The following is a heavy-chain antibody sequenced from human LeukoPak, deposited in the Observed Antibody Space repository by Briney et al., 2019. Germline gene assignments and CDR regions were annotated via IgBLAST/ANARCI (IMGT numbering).Heavy chain of an antibody. Sequence: SETLSLTCTVSGGSISSYYWSWIRQPPGEGLEWIGYIYYSGSTNYNPSLKSRVTISVDTSKNQFSLKLSSVTAADTAVYYCARRVVLLRGFAFDIWGQGTMVTVSS. D-gene: IGHD2-21*01. CDR1: GGSISSYY. CDR3: ARRVVLLRGFAFDI. V-gene: IGHV4-59*01. CDR2: IYYSGST. J-gene: IGHJ3*02.